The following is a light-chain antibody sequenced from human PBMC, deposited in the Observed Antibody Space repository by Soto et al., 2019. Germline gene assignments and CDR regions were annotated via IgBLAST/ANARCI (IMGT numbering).Light chain of an antibody. V-gene: IGKV1-39*01. Sequence: DIQMTQSPMSLSASVGDRVTITCRASQSINSYLNWYQQKPGKAPKLLIYAASSLQSGVPSRFSGSGSGTDFTLTISSLQPEDVATYYCQQSFSKFLYTFGQGTKLEIK. CDR1: QSINSY. J-gene: IGKJ2*01. CDR2: AAS. CDR3: QQSFSKFLYT.